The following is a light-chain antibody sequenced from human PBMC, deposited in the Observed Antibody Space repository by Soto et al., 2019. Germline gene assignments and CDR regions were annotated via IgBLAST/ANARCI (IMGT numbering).Light chain of an antibody. J-gene: IGKJ4*01. CDR1: QSVSSN. CDR2: GTS. V-gene: IGKV3-15*01. Sequence: EIVMTQSPATLSESPGERATLSCRASQSVSSNLAWYQQKRGQAPRLLIYGTSTRATGIPARFSGSGSGTEFTRTISSLRSEDFAVYYCQQYTKWPLTFGGGTKVEIK. CDR3: QQYTKWPLT.